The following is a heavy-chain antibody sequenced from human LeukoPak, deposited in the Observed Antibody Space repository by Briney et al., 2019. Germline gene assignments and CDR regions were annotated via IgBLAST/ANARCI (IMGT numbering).Heavy chain of an antibody. CDR2: IGWDSKSI. V-gene: IGHV3-9*01. CDR1: GFTFDESA. J-gene: IGHJ3*01. D-gene: IGHD6-19*01. Sequence: GRSLRLSCAASGFTFDESAMHWVRHAPGKGLEWVSGIGWDSKSIVYADSVKGRFTISRDNAKNSLYLQMNSLRAEDTALYYCAKAVAAPGAFDVWGRGTVVTVSS. CDR3: AKAVAAPGAFDV.